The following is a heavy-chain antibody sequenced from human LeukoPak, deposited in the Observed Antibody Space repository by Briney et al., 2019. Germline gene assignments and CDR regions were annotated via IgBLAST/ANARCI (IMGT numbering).Heavy chain of an antibody. CDR3: ARAWGVYGGNLYFDY. V-gene: IGHV4-61*02. CDR2: IYTSGST. CDR1: GGSISSGSYY. Sequence: SQTLSLTSTVSGGSISSGSYYWSWIRQPAGKGLEWIGRIYTSGSTNYNPSLKSRVTISVDTSKNQFSLKLSSVTAADTAVYYCARAWGVYGGNLYFDYWGQGTLVTVSS. D-gene: IGHD4-23*01. J-gene: IGHJ4*02.